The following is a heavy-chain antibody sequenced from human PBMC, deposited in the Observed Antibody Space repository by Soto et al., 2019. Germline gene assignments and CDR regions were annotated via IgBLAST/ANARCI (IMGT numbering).Heavy chain of an antibody. CDR3: ARDRVGLDY. CDR1: GFTFSNYN. CDR2: ISTTRTTI. D-gene: IGHD3-16*01. Sequence: EVQLVESGGGLVQPGGSRKLSCEASGFTFSNYNMNWVRQAPGKWLEWLAYISTTRTTIYYADSVKGRFTIARDNVKSSLYLYMNSLRDEDTAGYYCARDRVGLDYWGQGTLVTVSS. V-gene: IGHV3-48*02. J-gene: IGHJ4*02.